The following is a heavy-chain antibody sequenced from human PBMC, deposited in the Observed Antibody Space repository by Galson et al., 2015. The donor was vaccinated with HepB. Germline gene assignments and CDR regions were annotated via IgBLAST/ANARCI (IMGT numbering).Heavy chain of an antibody. V-gene: IGHV1-18*01. J-gene: IGHJ6*03. Sequence: SVKVSCKASGYTFISYGLTWVRQAPGQGLEWMGWITAYNSSTNYAQTLQGRVTMTTDRSASTAYLELRSLTSDDTAVYYCARVKSLYSNFPYYYYMDVWGKGTTVTVSS. CDR3: ARVKSLYSNFPYYYYMDV. D-gene: IGHD4-11*01. CDR2: ITAYNSST. CDR1: GYTFISYG.